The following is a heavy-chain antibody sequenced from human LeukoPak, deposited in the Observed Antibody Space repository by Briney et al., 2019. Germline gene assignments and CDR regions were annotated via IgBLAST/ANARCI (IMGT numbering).Heavy chain of an antibody. J-gene: IGHJ3*02. Sequence: ASVKVSCKASGYTFTGYYMHWVRQAPGQGLEWMGWINPNSGGTNYAQKFQGWGTMTRDTSISTAYMELSRLRSDDTAVYYCAKGHRGVTMVRGALYDAFDIWGQGTMVTVSS. D-gene: IGHD3-10*01. CDR2: INPNSGGT. V-gene: IGHV1-2*04. CDR3: AKGHRGVTMVRGALYDAFDI. CDR1: GYTFTGYY.